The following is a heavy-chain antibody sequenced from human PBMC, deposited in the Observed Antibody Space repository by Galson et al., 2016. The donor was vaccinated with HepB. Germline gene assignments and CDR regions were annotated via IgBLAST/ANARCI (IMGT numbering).Heavy chain of an antibody. CDR1: GFTFGDYA. D-gene: IGHD1-26*01. Sequence: SLRLSCAASGFTFGDYALSWVRQAPGKGLEWVGFIRSKAYGGTIEYAASVKGRFTISRDDSKSIAYLQMNTLKTEDTAVYYCARWQSGSPVNWGQGTLVTVAS. CDR3: ARWQSGSPVN. V-gene: IGHV3-49*04. CDR2: IRSKAYGGTI. J-gene: IGHJ4*02.